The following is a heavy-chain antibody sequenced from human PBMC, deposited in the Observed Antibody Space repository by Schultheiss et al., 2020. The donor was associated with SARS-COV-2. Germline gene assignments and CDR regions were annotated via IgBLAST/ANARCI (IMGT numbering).Heavy chain of an antibody. CDR3: AKVSGYNWNDRYYYYYMDV. Sequence: GESLKISCAASGFTFSSYEMNWVRQAPGKGLEWVSGISWNSGSIGYADSVKGRFTISRDNSKNTLYLQMNSLRAEDTAVYYCAKVSGYNWNDRYYYYYMDVWGKGTTVTVSS. V-gene: IGHV3-NL1*01. D-gene: IGHD1-1*01. CDR1: GFTFSSYE. J-gene: IGHJ6*03. CDR2: ISWNSGSI.